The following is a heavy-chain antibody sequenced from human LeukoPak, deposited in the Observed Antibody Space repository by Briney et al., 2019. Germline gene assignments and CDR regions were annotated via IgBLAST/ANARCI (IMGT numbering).Heavy chain of an antibody. V-gene: IGHV1-2*02. CDR1: GYTFSGYY. D-gene: IGHD4-17*01. Sequence: ASVKVSCKASGYTFSGYYIHWVRQAPGQGLEWMGYINPNSGGTKYKQNFQGRVAMTSDTPISTAYMELSRLSSDDSAVYYCAGAVTLGADALDVWGQGTLVTVSS. CDR3: AGAVTLGADALDV. CDR2: INPNSGGT. J-gene: IGHJ3*01.